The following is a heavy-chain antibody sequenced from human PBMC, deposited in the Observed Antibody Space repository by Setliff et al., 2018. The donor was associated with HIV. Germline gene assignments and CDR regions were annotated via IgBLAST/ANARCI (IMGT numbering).Heavy chain of an antibody. CDR1: GGSISRGGYY. D-gene: IGHD2-15*01. CDR3: ARAPFRGGSFGWFDP. CDR2: ISHSGGP. Sequence: SETLSLTCPVSGGSISRGGYYWNWIRQLPGQGLEWMGYISHSGGPYYNPSLEGRVSLSVDTSKNQFSLNLTSVTAADTAVYYCARAPFRGGSFGWFDPWGQGTLVTVSS. J-gene: IGHJ5*02. V-gene: IGHV4-31*03.